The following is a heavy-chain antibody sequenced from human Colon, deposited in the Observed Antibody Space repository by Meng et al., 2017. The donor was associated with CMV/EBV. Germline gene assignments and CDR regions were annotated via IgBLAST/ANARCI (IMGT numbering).Heavy chain of an antibody. J-gene: IGHJ4*02. CDR2: VSWDGGST. D-gene: IGHD4-17*01. V-gene: IGHV3-43*01. CDR1: GFTFDYYT. Sequence: GESLKISCAASGFTFDYYTMNWVRHAPGKGLEWVALVSWDGGSTRYADSVRGRFTISRDNSNNLLVLQLNSLRSDDSALYYCAKGTAATTVPDFDSWGQGTLVTVSS. CDR3: AKGTAATTVPDFDS.